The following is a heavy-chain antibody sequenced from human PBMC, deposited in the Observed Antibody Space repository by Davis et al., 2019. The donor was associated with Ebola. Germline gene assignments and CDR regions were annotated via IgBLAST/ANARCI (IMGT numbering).Heavy chain of an antibody. CDR2: IHDSGNT. Sequence: ESLKISCAASGFTFSSYSMNWVRQASGKGLEWVGHIHDSGNTNYNPSLKSRVTISMDTSENKLSLRLRLKLSAMTAADTAVYYCARDVVEYYDDSGYYYVGNAFDMWGQGTLVTVAS. J-gene: IGHJ3*02. CDR1: GFTFSSYS. V-gene: IGHV4-59*01. CDR3: ARDVVEYYDDSGYYYVGNAFDM. D-gene: IGHD3-22*01.